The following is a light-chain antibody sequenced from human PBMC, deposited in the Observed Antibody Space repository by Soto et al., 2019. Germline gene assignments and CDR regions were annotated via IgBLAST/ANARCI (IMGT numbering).Light chain of an antibody. V-gene: IGKV3-20*01. J-gene: IGKJ3*01. CDR1: QNINSRY. Sequence: EIVLTQSPGTLSLSPGERATLSCRASQNINSRYLAWYQQKPGQAPRLRIYGASSRATGIPDRFSGSGSGTDFTLTISRLETEDFAVYYCQQLGSSPGFTFGPGTKVDIK. CDR3: QQLGSSPGFT. CDR2: GAS.